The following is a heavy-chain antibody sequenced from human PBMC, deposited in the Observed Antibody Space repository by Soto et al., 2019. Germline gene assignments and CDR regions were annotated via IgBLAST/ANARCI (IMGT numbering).Heavy chain of an antibody. CDR1: GFIFDDSA. J-gene: IGHJ6*02. CDR3: AKDRYSSSAYYYYGMDA. CDR2: ISGNSGSL. Sequence: PGGSLRLSCAASGFIFDDSAMHWVRQAPGKGLEWVSVISGNSGSLGYADSVKGRFTISRDNAKNSLYLQMNSLRAEDTALYYCAKDRYSSSAYYYYGMDAWGQGTTVTVSS. V-gene: IGHV3-9*01. D-gene: IGHD6-6*01.